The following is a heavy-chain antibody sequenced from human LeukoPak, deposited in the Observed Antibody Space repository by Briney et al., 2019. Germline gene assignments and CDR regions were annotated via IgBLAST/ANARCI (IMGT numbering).Heavy chain of an antibody. Sequence: AASVKLSCKASGYAFTTYSMHWVRQAPGQRLEWMGGINAGNSNTKYSQKFQDRVTITGDTPASTAYMELSGLRSEDTAVYYCVRDRGGATTVYWGQGTLVTASS. J-gene: IGHJ4*02. CDR3: VRDRGGATTVY. V-gene: IGHV1-3*01. CDR2: INAGNSNT. CDR1: GYAFTTYS. D-gene: IGHD1-26*01.